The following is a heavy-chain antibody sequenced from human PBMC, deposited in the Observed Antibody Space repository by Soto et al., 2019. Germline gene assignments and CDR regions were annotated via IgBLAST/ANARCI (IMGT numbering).Heavy chain of an antibody. Sequence: GGSLRLSCAASGFTFSNAWMNWVRQAPGKGLEWVGRIKSKTDGGTTDYAAPVKGRFTISRDDSKNTLYLQMNSLKTEDTAVYYCTTGYTGPFWSGHYYYGMDVWGQGTTVTVSS. J-gene: IGHJ6*02. CDR2: IKSKTDGGTT. CDR3: TTGYTGPFWSGHYYYGMDV. CDR1: GFTFSNAW. D-gene: IGHD3-3*01. V-gene: IGHV3-15*07.